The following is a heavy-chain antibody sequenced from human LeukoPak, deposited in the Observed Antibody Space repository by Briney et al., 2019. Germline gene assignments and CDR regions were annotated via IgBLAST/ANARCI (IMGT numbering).Heavy chain of an antibody. D-gene: IGHD3-16*01. CDR3: AKGGLNPCDY. Sequence: GGSLRLSCAASGFTLSTYTMTWVRQAPGKGLEWVSSISAGGGSTYYADSVKGRFTISRDNSKNTVYLQMNSLRVEDTAVYYCAKGGLNPCDYWGQGTLVTVSS. CDR1: GFTLSTYT. J-gene: IGHJ4*02. CDR2: ISAGGGST. V-gene: IGHV3-23*01.